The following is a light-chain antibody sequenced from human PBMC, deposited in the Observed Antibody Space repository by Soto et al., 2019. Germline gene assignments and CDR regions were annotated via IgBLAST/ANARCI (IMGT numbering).Light chain of an antibody. CDR2: DAS. V-gene: IGKV3-11*01. J-gene: IGKJ4*01. CDR3: QQNNNWPLT. CDR1: QSVSSY. Sequence: EIVLTQSPATLSLSPGERATLSCRASQSVSSYLAWYQQKPGQAPRLLIYDASNRATGIPARFSGSGSGTDFTLTISSLQSEDFAVYHCQQNNNWPLTFGGGTKVDIK.